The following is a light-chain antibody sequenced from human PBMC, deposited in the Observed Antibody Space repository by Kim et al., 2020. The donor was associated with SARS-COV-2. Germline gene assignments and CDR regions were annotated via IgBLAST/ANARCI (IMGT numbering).Light chain of an antibody. V-gene: IGLV1-44*01. CDR1: NSHIGSNP. CDR3: AVWDDSLNGRV. J-gene: IGLJ3*02. Sequence: QSVLVQPPSASGTPGQRVTISCSGINSHIGSNPISWYQQAPGAAPKLLIYSNDQWPSGVPARFSGSKSGASASLAISGLQSEDEADYYCAVWDDSLNGRVFGGGTKVTVL. CDR2: SND.